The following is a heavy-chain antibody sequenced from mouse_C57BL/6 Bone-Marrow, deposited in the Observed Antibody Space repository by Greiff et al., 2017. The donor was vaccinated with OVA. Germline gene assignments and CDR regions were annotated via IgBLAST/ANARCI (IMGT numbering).Heavy chain of an antibody. CDR1: GFNIKDDY. V-gene: IGHV14-4*01. CDR2: IDPENGDT. J-gene: IGHJ4*01. D-gene: IGHD1-1*01. Sequence: VQLQQSGAELVRPGASVKLSCTASGFNIKDDYMHWVKQRPEQGLEWIGWIDPENGDTEYASKFQGKATITADTSSNTAYLQLSSLTSEDTAVYYCTSIPTVVADYAMDYWGQGTSVTVSS. CDR3: TSIPTVVADYAMDY.